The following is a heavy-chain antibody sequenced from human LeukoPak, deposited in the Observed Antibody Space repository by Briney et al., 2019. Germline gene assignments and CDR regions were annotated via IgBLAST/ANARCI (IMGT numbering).Heavy chain of an antibody. J-gene: IGHJ4*02. CDR2: INPNSGGT. CDR3: ARVRWGSSQQPFDY. Sequence: ASVKVSCKASGYTFTGYYMHWVRQAPGQGLEWMGWINPNSGGTNYAQKFQGWVTMTRDTSISTAYMELSRLRSDDTAVYYCARVRWGSSQQPFDYWGQGTLVTVSS. CDR1: GYTFTGYY. D-gene: IGHD6-13*01. V-gene: IGHV1-2*04.